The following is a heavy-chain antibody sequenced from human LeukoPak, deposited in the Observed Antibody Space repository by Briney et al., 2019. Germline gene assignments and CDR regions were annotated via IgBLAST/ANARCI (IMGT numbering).Heavy chain of an antibody. D-gene: IGHD4-17*01. CDR1: GFTFSSYA. Sequence: AGGSLRLSCAASGFTFSSYAMSWVRQAPGKGLEWVSAISGSGGSTYYADSVKGRFTISRDNSKNTLYLQMNSLRAEDTAVYYCARDYGDYAKPPERAWFDYWGQGTLVTVSS. J-gene: IGHJ4*02. CDR3: ARDYGDYAKPPERAWFDY. CDR2: ISGSGGST. V-gene: IGHV3-23*01.